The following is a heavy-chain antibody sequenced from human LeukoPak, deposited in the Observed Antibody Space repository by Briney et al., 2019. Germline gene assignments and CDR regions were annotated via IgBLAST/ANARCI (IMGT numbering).Heavy chain of an antibody. Sequence: ASVKVSCKASGYTFTGYYMHWVRQAPGQGLEWMGWINPNSGGTNYAQKFQGRVTMTRDTSISTAYMELSSLSSEDTAVYYCARDIPYYGSGSYFWDYWGQGTLVTVSS. J-gene: IGHJ4*02. CDR2: INPNSGGT. CDR1: GYTFTGYY. V-gene: IGHV1-2*02. D-gene: IGHD3-10*01. CDR3: ARDIPYYGSGSYFWDY.